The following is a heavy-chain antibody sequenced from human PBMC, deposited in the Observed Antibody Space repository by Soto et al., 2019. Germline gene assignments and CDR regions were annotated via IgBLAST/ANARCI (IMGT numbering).Heavy chain of an antibody. D-gene: IGHD3-9*01. CDR3: ARVVEWNDVGYDYDILTGDLDY. CDR1: GYTFTSYG. V-gene: IGHV1-18*01. Sequence: QVQLVQSGAEVKKPGASVKVSCKASGYTFTSYGISWVRQAPGQGLAWMGWISAYNGNTNYAQKLQGRVTMTRDTSTSTAYMELRSLRADDTAVYYCARVVEWNDVGYDYDILTGDLDYWGQGTLVTVSS. CDR2: ISAYNGNT. J-gene: IGHJ4*02.